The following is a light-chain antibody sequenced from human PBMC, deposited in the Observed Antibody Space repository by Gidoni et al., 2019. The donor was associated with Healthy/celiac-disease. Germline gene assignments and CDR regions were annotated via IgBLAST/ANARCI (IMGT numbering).Light chain of an antibody. CDR2: GAS. J-gene: IGKJ1*01. Sequence: ESVLTQSPGTLSLSPGERATLSCRASQAVSNSSLAWYVQKPGQAPRLLIYGASNRATGTPDRFSGSGSGTDFTLTISRLEPEDFATYYCQQYGSSSGAFGQXTKVEIK. V-gene: IGKV3-20*01. CDR3: QQYGSSSGA. CDR1: QAVSNSS.